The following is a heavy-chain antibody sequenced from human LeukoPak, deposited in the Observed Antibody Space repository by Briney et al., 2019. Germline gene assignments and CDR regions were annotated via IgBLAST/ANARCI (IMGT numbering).Heavy chain of an antibody. D-gene: IGHD1-26*01. V-gene: IGHV3-7*01. Sequence: GGSLRLPCAASGFTFTSYWMSWVRQAPGKGLEWVANIDQDGSEKNYVDSVKGRFTISRDNAKNSLYLQLNSLRAEDTAVYYCARDQVGIFDYWGQGTLVTVSS. CDR2: IDQDGSEK. CDR1: GFTFTSYW. CDR3: ARDQVGIFDY. J-gene: IGHJ4*02.